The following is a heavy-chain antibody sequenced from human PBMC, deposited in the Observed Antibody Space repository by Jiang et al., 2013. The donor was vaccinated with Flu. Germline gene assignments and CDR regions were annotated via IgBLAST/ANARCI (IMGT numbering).Heavy chain of an antibody. V-gene: IGHV4-61*01. CDR1: GGSVSSGSYY. J-gene: IGHJ3*02. D-gene: IGHD4-17*01. Sequence: GSGLVKPSETLSLTCTVSGGSVSSGSYYWYWIRQPPGKGLEWIGYISYTGTTHYNPSLKSRVTISVETSKNQFSLKLSSVSAADTAVYYCARNYGDYVDALDIWGQGTMVSVSS. CDR3: ARNYGDYVDALDI. CDR2: ISYTGTT.